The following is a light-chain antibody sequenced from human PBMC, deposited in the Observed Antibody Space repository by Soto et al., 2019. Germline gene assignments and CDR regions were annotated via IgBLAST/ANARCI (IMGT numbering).Light chain of an antibody. CDR2: GAS. J-gene: IGKJ4*01. CDR1: QSVSSN. V-gene: IGKV3-15*01. CDR3: QQFNAWPLT. Sequence: EIVMTQSPATLSVSPGERATLSCRASQSVSSNLAWYQQTPGQAPRLLMYGASPGATGIPARFSASGSGTEFTLTISSLQSEDFAVYYCQQFNAWPLTFGGGTKVEIK.